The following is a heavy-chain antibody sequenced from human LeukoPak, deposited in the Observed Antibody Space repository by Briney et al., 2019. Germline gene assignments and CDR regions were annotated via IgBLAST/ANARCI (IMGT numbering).Heavy chain of an antibody. CDR2: ISGSGGRP. J-gene: IGHJ4*02. Sequence: GGSLRLSCAASGFTFSSCAMGWVRQAPGKGLEWVSAISGSGGRPYYADSVKGRFTISRDNSKNTLYLQMNSLRAEDTAVYYCARHPEPGYCSSTSCHESYFDYWGQGTLVTVSS. D-gene: IGHD2-2*01. CDR1: GFTFSSCA. CDR3: ARHPEPGYCSSTSCHESYFDY. V-gene: IGHV3-23*01.